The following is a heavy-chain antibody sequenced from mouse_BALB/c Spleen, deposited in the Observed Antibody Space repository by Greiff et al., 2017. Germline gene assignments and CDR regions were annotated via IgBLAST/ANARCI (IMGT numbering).Heavy chain of an antibody. J-gene: IGHJ4*01. CDR2: IWGDGST. D-gene: IGHD4-1*01. CDR1: GFSLTGYG. Sequence: VKVVESGPGLVAPSQSLSITCTVSGFSLTGYGVNWVRQPPGKGLEWLGMIWGDGSTDYNSALKSRLSISKDNSKSQVFLKMNSLQTDDTARYYCAREEGKLTGTLMDYWGQGTSVTVSS. CDR3: AREEGKLTGTLMDY. V-gene: IGHV2-6-7*01.